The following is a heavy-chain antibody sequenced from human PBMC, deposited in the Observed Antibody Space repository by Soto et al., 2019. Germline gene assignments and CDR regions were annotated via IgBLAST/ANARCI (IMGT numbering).Heavy chain of an antibody. CDR2: IFHSGNA. D-gene: IGHD2-15*01. V-gene: IGHV4-59*01. Sequence: PSETLSLTCTVSGGSMRNVYWSWIRQPPGKRLEWIGFIFHSGNAKYNPSLKSRVTISIDTSKSQFSPSLDSVTAADTAVYFCARAHAPTLPFDYWGLGTLVTVSS. CDR3: ARAHAPTLPFDY. CDR1: GGSMRNVY. J-gene: IGHJ4*01.